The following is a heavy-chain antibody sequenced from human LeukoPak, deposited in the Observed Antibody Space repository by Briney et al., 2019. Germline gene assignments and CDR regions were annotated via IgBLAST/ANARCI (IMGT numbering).Heavy chain of an antibody. CDR2: ITSNGGSA. CDR3: VIVRGYFDSSGSDY. V-gene: IGHV3-64D*06. Sequence: GGSLRLSCSASGFTFSSYTIHWVRQAPGKGLEFVSAITSNGGSAYYADSVKGRFTISRDNSKNTVYLQMSSLRAEDTAVYYCVIVRGYFDSSGSDYWGQGTLVTVST. D-gene: IGHD3-9*01. J-gene: IGHJ4*02. CDR1: GFTFSSYT.